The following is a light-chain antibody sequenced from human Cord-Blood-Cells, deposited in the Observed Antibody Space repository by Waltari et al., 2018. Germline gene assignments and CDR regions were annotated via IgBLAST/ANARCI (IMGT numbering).Light chain of an antibody. CDR1: SSAIGGYTY. Sequence: QSALTQPASVSGSPGQSIPLSCTGPSSAIGGYTYLPWYQQHPGKAPKLMIYEVSNRPSGVSNRFSGFKSGNTASLTISGLQAEDEADYYCSSYTSSSTYVFGTGTKVTVL. CDR3: SSYTSSSTYV. CDR2: EVS. J-gene: IGLJ1*01. V-gene: IGLV2-14*01.